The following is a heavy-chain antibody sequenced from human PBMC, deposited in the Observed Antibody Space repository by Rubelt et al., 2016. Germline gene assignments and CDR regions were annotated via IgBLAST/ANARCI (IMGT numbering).Heavy chain of an antibody. V-gene: IGHV3-23*01. J-gene: IGHJ4*02. Sequence: GKGPEWVSVISGSRGSTYYADSVKGRFTISRDNSKDTLHLQMNSLRVEDTAVYYCAKGPPFRWGQGTLVTVFS. CDR3: AKGPPFR. CDR2: ISGSRGST.